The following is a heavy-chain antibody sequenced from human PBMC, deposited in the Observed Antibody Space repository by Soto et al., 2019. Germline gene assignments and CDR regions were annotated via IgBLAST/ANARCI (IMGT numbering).Heavy chain of an antibody. CDR2: ISSSGSTI. V-gene: IGHV3-48*03. CDR1: GFTFSSYE. D-gene: IGHD2-2*01. Sequence: GGSLRLSCAASGFTFSSYEMNWVRQAPGKGLEWVSYISSSGSTIYYADSVKGRFTISRDNAKNSLYLQMNSLRAEDTAVYYCARGGYCSSTSCYGPPDPWGPGILVTVSS. J-gene: IGHJ5*02. CDR3: ARGGYCSSTSCYGPPDP.